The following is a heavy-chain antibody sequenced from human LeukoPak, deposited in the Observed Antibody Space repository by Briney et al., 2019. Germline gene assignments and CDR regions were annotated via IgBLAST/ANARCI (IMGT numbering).Heavy chain of an antibody. CDR3: ARETEKQWQY. J-gene: IGHJ3*01. D-gene: IGHD6-19*01. Sequence: SETLSLTCAVYGGSFSGYYWSWIRQPPGKGLEWIGEINHSGSTNYNPSLKSRVTMSVDTSKNQFSLRLSSVTAADTAVYYCARETEKQWQYWGQGPTVSVSS. CDR2: INHSGST. V-gene: IGHV4-34*01. CDR1: GGSFSGYY.